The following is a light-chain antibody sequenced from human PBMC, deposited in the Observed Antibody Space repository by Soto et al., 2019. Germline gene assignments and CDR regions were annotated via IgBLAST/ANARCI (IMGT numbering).Light chain of an antibody. CDR3: AVWDDSLSVAV. J-gene: IGLJ7*01. CDR1: SSDIGAYNY. Sequence: QSALTQPASVSGSPGQSITISCTGTSSDIGAYNYVCWYQQQSGKAPKLIIYEVSYRPSGVSNRFSGSKSGTSASLAISGLQSEDEADYYCAVWDDSLSVAVFGGGTQLTVL. CDR2: EVS. V-gene: IGLV2-14*01.